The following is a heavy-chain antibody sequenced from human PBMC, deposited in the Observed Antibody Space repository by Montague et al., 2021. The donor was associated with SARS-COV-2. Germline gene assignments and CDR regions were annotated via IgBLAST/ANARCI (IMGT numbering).Heavy chain of an antibody. CDR1: GGSFSGYY. CDR3: ASGRKVTTFYYYYYYGMDV. CDR2: INHSGST. D-gene: IGHD4-17*01. V-gene: IGHV4-34*01. J-gene: IGHJ6*02. Sequence: SETLSLTCAVYGGSFSGYYWSWIRQPPGKGLEWIGEINHSGSTNYKPSLKSRVTISVDTSKNQFSLKLSSVTAADTAVYYCASGRKVTTFYYYYYYGMDVWGQGTTVTVSS.